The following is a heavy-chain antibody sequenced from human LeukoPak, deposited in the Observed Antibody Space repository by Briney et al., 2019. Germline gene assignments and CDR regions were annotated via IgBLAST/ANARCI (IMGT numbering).Heavy chain of an antibody. J-gene: IGHJ3*02. D-gene: IGHD3-22*01. CDR2: ISSSSTI. V-gene: IGHV3-48*01. CDR1: GFTFSSYS. CDR3: ARANYDSSGYYASGLDAFDI. Sequence: GGSLRLSCAASGFTFSSYSMNWVRQAPGKGLEWVSYISSSSTIYYADSVKGRFTISRDNAKNSLYLQMNSLRAEDTAVYYCARANYDSSGYYASGLDAFDIWGQGTMVTVSS.